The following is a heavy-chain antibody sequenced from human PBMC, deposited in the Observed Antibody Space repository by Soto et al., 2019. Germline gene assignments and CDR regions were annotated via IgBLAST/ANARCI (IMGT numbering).Heavy chain of an antibody. Sequence: ASVKVSCKASGYTFTSYAMHWVRQAPGQRLEWMGWINAGNGNTKHSQKLQGRVTITTDTSASTAYMELSSLRSEDTAVYYCARTPYDILTDYYFDYWGQGTLVTVSS. V-gene: IGHV1-3*01. CDR2: INAGNGNT. CDR1: GYTFTSYA. J-gene: IGHJ4*02. D-gene: IGHD3-9*01. CDR3: ARTPYDILTDYYFDY.